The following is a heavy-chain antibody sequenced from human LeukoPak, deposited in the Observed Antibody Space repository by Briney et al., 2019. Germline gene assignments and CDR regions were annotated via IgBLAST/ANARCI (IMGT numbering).Heavy chain of an antibody. D-gene: IGHD2-2*03. V-gene: IGHV3-11*01. CDR1: GFTFSDYY. Sequence: GGSLRLSCAASGFTFSDYYMRWIRQAPGKGLEWVSYISSSGSTIYYADSVKGRFTISRDNSKNTLYLQMNSLRAEDTAVYYCAKDGYCSSTSCYGYDLWGRGTLVTVSS. CDR3: AKDGYCSSTSCYGYDL. CDR2: ISSSGSTI. J-gene: IGHJ2*01.